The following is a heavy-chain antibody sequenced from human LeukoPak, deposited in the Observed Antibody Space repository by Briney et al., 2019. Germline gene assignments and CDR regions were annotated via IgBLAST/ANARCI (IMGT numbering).Heavy chain of an antibody. Sequence: GRSLRLSCVGSGFTLSDYAIPWVRQALGTGLGWVSVISYDGNNKYYGDSVKGRFTISRDNSKNTLYLQMDSLRAEGTAVYYCARERIAATGTGWFDPWGQGTLVTVSS. V-gene: IGHV3-30*04. D-gene: IGHD6-25*01. CDR1: GFTLSDYA. CDR2: ISYDGNNK. J-gene: IGHJ5*02. CDR3: ARERIAATGTGWFDP.